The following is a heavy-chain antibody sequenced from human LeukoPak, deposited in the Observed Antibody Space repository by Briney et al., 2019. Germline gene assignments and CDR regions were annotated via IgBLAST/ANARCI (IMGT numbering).Heavy chain of an antibody. CDR1: GFTFSNYW. CDR3: ARAGGRASGSSY. Sequence: GGSLRLSCAASGFTFSNYWMTWVRQAPGKGLEWVANIKQDGSETYYVDSVKGRCTISRDNSNNSLYLQMSSLRAEDTAVYYCARAGGRASGSSYWGQGTLVTVSS. J-gene: IGHJ4*02. CDR2: IKQDGSET. D-gene: IGHD1-26*01. V-gene: IGHV3-7*01.